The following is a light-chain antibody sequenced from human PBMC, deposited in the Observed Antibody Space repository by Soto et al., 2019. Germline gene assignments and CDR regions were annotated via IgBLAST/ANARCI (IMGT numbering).Light chain of an antibody. CDR1: QSISTS. V-gene: IGKV1-33*01. CDR2: DAS. CDR3: QQYENLPT. Sequence: DIQMTQSPSSLSASVGDIVTITCRTSQSISTSLNWYQQKPGRAPKLLIYDASNLEAGVTSRFRGSGSGTDFTFTISRLQPEDIATYYCQQYENLPTLGQGTRLEIK. J-gene: IGKJ5*01.